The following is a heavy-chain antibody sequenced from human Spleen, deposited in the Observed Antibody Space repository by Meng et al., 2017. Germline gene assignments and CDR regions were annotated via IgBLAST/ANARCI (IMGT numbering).Heavy chain of an antibody. CDR3: ASDDIVVVPAAIPKHYYYGMDV. CDR2: IIPTFGTA. V-gene: IGHV1-69*13. J-gene: IGHJ6*02. D-gene: IGHD2-2*01. CDR1: GGTFSSYA. Sequence: SVKVSCKASGGTFSSYAISWVRQAPGQGLEWMGGIIPTFGTANYAQKFQGRVTITADESTSTAYIELSSLRSEDTAVYYGASDDIVVVPAAIPKHYYYGMDVWGQGTTVTVSS.